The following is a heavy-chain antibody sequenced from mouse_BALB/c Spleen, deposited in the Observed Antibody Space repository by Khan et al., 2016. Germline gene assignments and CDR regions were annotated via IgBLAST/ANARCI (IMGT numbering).Heavy chain of an antibody. CDR1: DDSITSSY. D-gene: IGHD3-1*01. Sequence: VQLKESGPSLVKPSQTLSLTCSVTDDSITSSYWNWIRKFPGNKLEYMGYISDSGSNYYNPSLKSRISITRDTSKNQYYLKLKSVTTEDTAIFCCAISVRATMDYWGQGTSVTVSS. J-gene: IGHJ4*01. CDR3: AISVRATMDY. CDR2: ISDSGSN. V-gene: IGHV3-8*02.